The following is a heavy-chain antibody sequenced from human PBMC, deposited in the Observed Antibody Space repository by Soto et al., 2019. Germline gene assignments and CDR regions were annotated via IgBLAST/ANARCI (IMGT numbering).Heavy chain of an antibody. J-gene: IGHJ6*03. D-gene: IGHD5-12*01. Sequence: PSETLSLTCAVYGGSFSGYYWSWIRQPPGKGLEWIGEINHSGSTNYNPSLKSRVTISVDTSKNQFSLKLSSVTAADTAVYYCARVLNSESVVARYYYMDVWGKGTTVTVSS. CDR3: ARVLNSESVVARYYYMDV. CDR1: GGSFSGYY. V-gene: IGHV4-34*01. CDR2: INHSGST.